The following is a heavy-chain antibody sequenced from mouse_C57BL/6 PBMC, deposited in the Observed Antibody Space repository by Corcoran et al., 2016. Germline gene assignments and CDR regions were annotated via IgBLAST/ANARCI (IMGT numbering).Heavy chain of an antibody. Sequence: EVQLQQSGPELVKPGASVKISCKASGYTFTDYYMNWVKQSHGKSLEWIGDINPNNGGTSYNQKFKGKATFTVDKSSSTAYMELRSLTSEDSAVYYCARDYYGSSSYYYAMDYWGQGTSVTVSS. CDR1: GYTFTDYY. CDR2: INPNNGGT. V-gene: IGHV1-26*01. J-gene: IGHJ4*01. CDR3: ARDYYGSSSYYYAMDY. D-gene: IGHD1-1*01.